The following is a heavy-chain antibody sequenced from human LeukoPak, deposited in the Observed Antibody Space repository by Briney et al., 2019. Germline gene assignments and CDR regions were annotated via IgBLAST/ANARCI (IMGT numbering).Heavy chain of an antibody. D-gene: IGHD5/OR15-5a*01. J-gene: IGHJ4*02. CDR2: IYYSGST. CDR1: GGSMSPYH. CDR3: ARAVSGRFDY. V-gene: IGHV4-59*08. Sequence: SETLSLTCTVSGGSMSPYHWGWIRQPPGKGLEWTGYIYYSGSTNYNPSLNSRVTISVDTSKNQFSLRLSSVTAADTAIYYCARAVSGRFDYWGQETLVTVSS.